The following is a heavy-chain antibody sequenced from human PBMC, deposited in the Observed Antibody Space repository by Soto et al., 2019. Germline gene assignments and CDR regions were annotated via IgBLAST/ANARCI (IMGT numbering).Heavy chain of an antibody. D-gene: IGHD6-19*01. Sequence: GGSLRLSCAASGFTLSTYAMNWVRQAPGKGLEWVSYISRSSNSIYYAAAVKGRFTITRDDAKNSLYLHMNSLRDEDTAVYYCARKGLRSPWPADFWGQAPPLTVSS. J-gene: IGHJ4*02. CDR3: ARKGLRSPWPADF. V-gene: IGHV3-48*02. CDR2: ISRSSNSI. CDR1: GFTLSTYA.